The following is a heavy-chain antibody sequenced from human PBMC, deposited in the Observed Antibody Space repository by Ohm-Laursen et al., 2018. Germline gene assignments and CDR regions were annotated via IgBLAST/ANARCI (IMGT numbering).Heavy chain of an antibody. Sequence: TQTLTLTCTLSGFSLTTNGVGVGWIRQPPGKALEWLVVIYWDDDKRYSPSLRSRLTISKDTSKNQVVLTMTNMDPVDTATYYCAREGDYYDSSGYVYFQHWGQGTLVTVSS. D-gene: IGHD3-22*01. CDR1: GFSLTTNGVG. J-gene: IGHJ1*01. V-gene: IGHV2-5*02. CDR3: AREGDYYDSSGYVYFQH. CDR2: IYWDDDK.